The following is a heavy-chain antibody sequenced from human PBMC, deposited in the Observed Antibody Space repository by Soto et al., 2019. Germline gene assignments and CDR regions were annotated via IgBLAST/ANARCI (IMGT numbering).Heavy chain of an antibody. CDR1: GYSFTSYW. CDR3: ASAARPGYYYYYGMDV. V-gene: IGHV5-51*01. D-gene: IGHD6-6*01. J-gene: IGHJ6*02. CDR2: IYPGDSDT. Sequence: GESLKISCKGSGYSFTSYWIGWVRQMPGKGLEWMGIIYPGDSDTRYSPSFQGQVTISADKSISTAYLQWSSLKASDTAMYYCASAARPGYYYYYGMDVWGQGTTVTVSS.